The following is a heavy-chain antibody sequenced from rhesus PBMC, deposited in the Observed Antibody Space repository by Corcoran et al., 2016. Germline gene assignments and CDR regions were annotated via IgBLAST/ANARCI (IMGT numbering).Heavy chain of an antibody. Sequence: EVQLVESGGGLVQPGGSLRLSCAASGFTFSNYFIHWFRQAQGKGLERVGLKNNKDERDKTEYAAAVKGRFTISTDDSKNTLYLQMSSLKTEDTALYCCAACTGSGCYADRLDYWGQGVLVTVSS. CDR1: GFTFSNYF. CDR3: AACTGSGCYADRLDY. V-gene: IGHV3-13*01. CDR2: KNNKDERDKT. D-gene: IGHD2-21*01. J-gene: IGHJ4*01.